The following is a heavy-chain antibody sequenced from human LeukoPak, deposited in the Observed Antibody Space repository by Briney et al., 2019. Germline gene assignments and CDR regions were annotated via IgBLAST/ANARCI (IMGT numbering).Heavy chain of an antibody. V-gene: IGHV3-23*01. CDR1: GFTFSSYA. CDR3: GKLEGAAAGPDYFDY. CDR2: ISGSGGST. J-gene: IGHJ4*02. Sequence: GGSLRLSCAASGFTFSSYAMSWVRQAPGKGLEWVSAISGSGGSTYYADSVKGRFTISRDNSKNTLYLQMNSLRAEDTAVYYCGKLEGAAAGPDYFDYWGQGTLVTVSS. D-gene: IGHD6-13*01.